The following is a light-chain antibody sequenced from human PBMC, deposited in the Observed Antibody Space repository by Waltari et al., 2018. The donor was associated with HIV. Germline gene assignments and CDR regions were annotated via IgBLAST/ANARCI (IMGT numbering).Light chain of an antibody. J-gene: IGLJ2*01. CDR3: ATCDDTRNGVV. CDR1: SFNFGSNT. Sequence: QPVLTQPPSASVPPGQRVAISCSGSSFNFGSNTVNWYQQVPGTAPKLLIFGDYQRPSGVPGRLSGSKSGTSPSLAISALQSEDEANYNCATCDDTRNGVVFGGGTKVTVL. V-gene: IGLV1-44*01. CDR2: GDY.